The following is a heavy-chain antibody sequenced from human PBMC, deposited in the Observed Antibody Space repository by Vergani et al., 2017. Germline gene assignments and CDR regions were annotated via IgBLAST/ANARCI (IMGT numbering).Heavy chain of an antibody. J-gene: IGHJ4*02. CDR3: ATDFWSGYSDY. Sequence: EVQLVESGGGLVQPGGSLRLSCAASGFTVSSNYMSWVRQAPGKGLEWVSVIYSGGSTDYADSVKGRFTISRDNSKNTLYLQMNSLRAEDTAVYYCATDFWSGYSDYWGQGTLVTVSS. CDR1: GFTVSSNY. V-gene: IGHV3-66*01. CDR2: IYSGGST. D-gene: IGHD3-3*01.